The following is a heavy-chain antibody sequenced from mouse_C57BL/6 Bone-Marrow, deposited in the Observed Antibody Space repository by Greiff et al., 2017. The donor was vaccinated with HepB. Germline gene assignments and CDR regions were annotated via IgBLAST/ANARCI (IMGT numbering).Heavy chain of an antibody. J-gene: IGHJ4*01. CDR2: ISNLAYSI. CDR3: ARRGLAMDY. V-gene: IGHV5-15*01. CDR1: GFTFSDYG. Sequence: EVQLVESGGGLVQPGGSLKLSCAASGFTFSDYGMAWVRQAPRKGPEWVAFISNLAYSIYYADTVTGRFTISRENAKNTLYLEMSSLRAEDTAMYYCARRGLAMDYWGQGTSVTVSS.